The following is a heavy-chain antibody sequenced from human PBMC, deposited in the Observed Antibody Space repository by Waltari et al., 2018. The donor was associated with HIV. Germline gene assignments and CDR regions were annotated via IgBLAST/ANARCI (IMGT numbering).Heavy chain of an antibody. Sequence: EVQLVESGGGPAKPGGSLRLSCRASGFTFNSYSLNWVRQAPGKGLEWISSISSSGTFTHYADSVKGRFTISRDNANKSVYLQMNSLRAEDTAVYYCARDSRDNSWSLNFFDPWGQGTLVTVSS. CDR2: ISSSGTFT. CDR1: GFTFNSYS. D-gene: IGHD6-13*01. J-gene: IGHJ5*02. CDR3: ARDSRDNSWSLNFFDP. V-gene: IGHV3-21*01.